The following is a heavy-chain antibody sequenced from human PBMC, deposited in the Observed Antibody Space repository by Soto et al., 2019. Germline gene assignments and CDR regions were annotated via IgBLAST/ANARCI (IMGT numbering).Heavy chain of an antibody. CDR3: ARVGGLSSGYTSDY. CDR1: GFTVSSNY. V-gene: IGHV3-53*01. CDR2: IYSGGST. J-gene: IGHJ4*02. Sequence: GGSLRLSCAASGFTVSSNYMSWVRQAPGKGLEWVSVIYSGGSTYYADSVKGRFTISRDNSKNTLYLQMNSLRAEDTAVYYCARVGGLSSGYTSDYWGQGTLVTVSS. D-gene: IGHD3-22*01.